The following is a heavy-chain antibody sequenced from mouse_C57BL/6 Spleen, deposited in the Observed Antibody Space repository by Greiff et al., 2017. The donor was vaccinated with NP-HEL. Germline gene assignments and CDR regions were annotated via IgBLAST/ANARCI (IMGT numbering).Heavy chain of an antibody. CDR3: ARERAGRYFDV. Sequence: VQLQQSVAELVKPGASVKISCKASGYAFSSYWMNWVKQRPGKGLEWIGQIYPGDGDTNYNGKFKGKATLTADKSSSTAYMQLSSLTSEDSAVYFCARERAGRYFDVWGTGTTVTVSS. CDR1: GYAFSSYW. D-gene: IGHD4-1*01. J-gene: IGHJ1*03. V-gene: IGHV1-80*01. CDR2: IYPGDGDT.